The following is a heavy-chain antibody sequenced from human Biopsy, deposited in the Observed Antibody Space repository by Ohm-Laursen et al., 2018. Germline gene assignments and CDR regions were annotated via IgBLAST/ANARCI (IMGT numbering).Heavy chain of an antibody. D-gene: IGHD3-22*01. J-gene: IGHJ6*02. V-gene: IGHV4-34*01. CDR2: INHSGRT. Sequence: PPGTLSLTCAVYGESFNGYYWSWIRQTPGKGLEWIGEINHSGRTNYNPSLKSRVTISVDTSKNQFSLKVRSVTAADMAVYYCVRGVDYYDPYHYYALDVWGQGTTVTVSS. CDR1: GESFNGYY. CDR3: VRGVDYYDPYHYYALDV.